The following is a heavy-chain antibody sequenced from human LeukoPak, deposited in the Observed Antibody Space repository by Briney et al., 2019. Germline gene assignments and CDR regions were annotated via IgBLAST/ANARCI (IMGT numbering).Heavy chain of an antibody. J-gene: IGHJ6*03. V-gene: IGHV4-39*01. CDR2: IYYSGST. CDR1: GGSISSSSYY. Sequence: SETLSLTCTVPGGSISSSSYYWGWIRQPPGKGLEWIGSIYYSGSTYYNPSLKSRVTISVDTSKNQFSLKLRSVTAADTAVYYCASVNYYYYYMDVWGKGTTVTVSS. CDR3: ASVNYYYYYMDV.